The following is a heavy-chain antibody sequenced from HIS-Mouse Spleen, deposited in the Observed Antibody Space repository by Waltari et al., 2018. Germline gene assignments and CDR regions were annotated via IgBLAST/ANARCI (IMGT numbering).Heavy chain of an antibody. CDR1: GFTFSSYG. CDR3: AKGKYYFDY. Sequence: RLSCAASGFTFSSYGMHWVRQAPGKGLEWVAVIWYDGSNKYYAYSVKGRFTISRDNSKNTLYLQMNSLRAEDTAVYYCAKGKYYFDYWGQGTLVTVSS. V-gene: IGHV3-33*06. CDR2: IWYDGSNK. J-gene: IGHJ4*02.